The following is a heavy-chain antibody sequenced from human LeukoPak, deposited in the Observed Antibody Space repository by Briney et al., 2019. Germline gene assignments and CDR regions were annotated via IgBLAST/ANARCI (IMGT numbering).Heavy chain of an antibody. CDR2: ISSSGSTI. J-gene: IGHJ6*04. V-gene: IGHV3-48*03. CDR1: GFTFSYYG. Sequence: GGSLRLSCATSGFTFSYYGIHWVRQAPGKGLEWVSYISSSGSTIYYADSVKGRFTISRDNAKNSLYLQMNSLRAEDTAVYYCAREGITMVRGVIIYYGMDVWGKGTTVAVSS. CDR3: AREGITMVRGVIIYYGMDV. D-gene: IGHD3-10*01.